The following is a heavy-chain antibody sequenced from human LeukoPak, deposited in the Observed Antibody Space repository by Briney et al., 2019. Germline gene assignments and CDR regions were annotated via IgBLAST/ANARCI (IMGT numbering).Heavy chain of an antibody. Sequence: GGSLRLSCAASGFTFSSYAMSWVRQAPGKGLEWVSTISGSGDSTYYADSVKGWFTISRDNSKNTLYLQMNSLRAEDTAVYYCAKRIGYSGGAFDIWGQGTMVTVSS. V-gene: IGHV3-23*01. CDR1: GFTFSSYA. CDR2: ISGSGDST. CDR3: AKRIGYSGGAFDI. D-gene: IGHD2-15*01. J-gene: IGHJ3*02.